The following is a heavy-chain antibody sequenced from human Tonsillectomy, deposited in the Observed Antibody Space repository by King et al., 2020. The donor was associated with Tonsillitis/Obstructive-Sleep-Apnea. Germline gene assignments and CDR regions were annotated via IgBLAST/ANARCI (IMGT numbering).Heavy chain of an antibody. V-gene: IGHV4-34*01. CDR1: GGSFSGYY. Sequence: VQLQQWGAGLLKPSETLSLTCAVYGGSFSGYYWSWIRQPPGKGLEWIGEIDHSGSTNYNPSLKSRVTISVDTSKNRFSLKLRSVTAADTAIFYCAIASLAFEIWGQGTMLTVSS. CDR2: IDHSGST. J-gene: IGHJ3*02. D-gene: IGHD6-6*01. CDR3: AIASLAFEI.